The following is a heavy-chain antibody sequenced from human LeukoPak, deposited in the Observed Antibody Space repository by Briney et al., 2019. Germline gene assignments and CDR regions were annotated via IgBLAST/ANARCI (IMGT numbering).Heavy chain of an antibody. Sequence: SETLSLTCTVSGYSISSGYYWGLIRQPPGKGLEWIGSIYHSGSTYYNPSLKSRVTISVDTSKNQLSLKLSSVTAADTAVYYCARDGIAAPRAASDYWGQGTLVTVSS. J-gene: IGHJ4*02. CDR1: GYSISSGYY. CDR2: IYHSGST. V-gene: IGHV4-38-2*02. CDR3: ARDGIAAPRAASDY. D-gene: IGHD6-6*01.